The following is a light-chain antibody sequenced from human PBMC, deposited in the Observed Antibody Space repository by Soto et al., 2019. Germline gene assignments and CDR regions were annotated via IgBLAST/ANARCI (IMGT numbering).Light chain of an antibody. CDR3: QQLNSYPGT. CDR1: QGISSY. J-gene: IGKJ4*01. V-gene: IGKV1-9*01. Sequence: DIQLTQSPSFLSASVGDRVTITCRASQGISSYLAWYQQKPGKAPKLLIYAASTLQSGVPSRFSGSGSGTEFTLTISSLQPEDFATYYCQQLNSYPGTFGGGTNVESK. CDR2: AAS.